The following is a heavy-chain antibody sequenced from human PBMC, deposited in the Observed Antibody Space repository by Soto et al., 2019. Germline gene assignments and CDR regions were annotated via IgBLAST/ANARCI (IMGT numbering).Heavy chain of an antibody. CDR3: VRDRGDNYGHPQIFDY. J-gene: IGHJ4*02. CDR2: ISGYNGNT. CDR1: GYTFTDYG. D-gene: IGHD5-18*01. V-gene: IGHV1-18*01. Sequence: QVQLVQFGAEVKKPGASVKVSCKASGYTFTDYGISWVRQAPGQGLEWMGWISGYNGNTNYAENLQGRVTMTREPSTTTAYMELRSLRSDDTAVYYCVRDRGDNYGHPQIFDYWGQGTLVTVSS.